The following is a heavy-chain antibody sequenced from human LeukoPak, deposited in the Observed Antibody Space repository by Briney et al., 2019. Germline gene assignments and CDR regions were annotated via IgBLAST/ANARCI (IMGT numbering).Heavy chain of an antibody. J-gene: IGHJ4*02. V-gene: IGHV3-23*01. D-gene: IGHD6-13*01. CDR3: AREGISSSWYYFDN. CDR1: GFSFDFSGYA. CDR2: INGIGTSL. Sequence: GGSLRLSCAASGFSFDFSGYAMSWVRQAPGKGREWVSGINGIGTSLYYADSVKGRFTISRDNAKNTLYLQMNSLRAEDTAVYYCAREGISSSWYYFDNWGQGTLVTVSS.